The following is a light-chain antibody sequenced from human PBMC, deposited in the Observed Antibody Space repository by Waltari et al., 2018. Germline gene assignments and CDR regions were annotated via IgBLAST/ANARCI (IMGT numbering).Light chain of an antibody. CDR3: QQFNSFSRT. Sequence: DIQMTQSPSTLSASVGDRVTITCRASQTISDWLAWYQQKPGKATKLLIYQASSLESGVPSRFSGSGSGTEFTLTINSLQPDDSATYYCQQFNSFSRTFGQGTKLEI. V-gene: IGKV1-5*03. CDR2: QAS. J-gene: IGKJ2*01. CDR1: QTISDW.